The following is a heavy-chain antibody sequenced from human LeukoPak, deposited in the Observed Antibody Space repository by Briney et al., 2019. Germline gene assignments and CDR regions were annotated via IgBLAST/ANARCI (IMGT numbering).Heavy chain of an antibody. CDR1: GFTFSSYA. V-gene: IGHV3-23*01. Sequence: GGSLRLSCAASGFTFSSYAMNWVRQAPGKGLEWVSAISGSGGSTYYADSVKGRFTISRVNSKNTLYLQMNSLRAEDTAVYYCAKATPKSIAVAGRPQAHYWGQGTLVTVSS. CDR3: AKATPKSIAVAGRPQAHY. CDR2: ISGSGGST. J-gene: IGHJ4*02. D-gene: IGHD6-19*01.